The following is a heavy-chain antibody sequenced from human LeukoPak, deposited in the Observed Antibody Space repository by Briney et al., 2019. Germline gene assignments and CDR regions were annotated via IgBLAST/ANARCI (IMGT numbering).Heavy chain of an antibody. CDR1: GFTYSSYG. CDR2: INHSGST. CDR3: ARTKTSGWYDY. D-gene: IGHD6-19*01. Sequence: GSLRLSCAASGFTYSSYGMSWVRQPPGKGLEWIGEINHSGSTNYNPSLKSRVTISVDTSKNQFSLKLSSVTAADTAVYYCARTKTSGWYDYWGQGTLVTVSS. J-gene: IGHJ4*02. V-gene: IGHV4-34*01.